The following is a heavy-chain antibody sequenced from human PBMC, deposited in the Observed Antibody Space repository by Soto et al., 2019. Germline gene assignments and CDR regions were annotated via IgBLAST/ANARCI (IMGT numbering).Heavy chain of an antibody. CDR1: GGSFSGYY. V-gene: IGHV4-34*01. Sequence: PSETLSLTCAVYGGSFSGYYWSWIRQPPGKGLEWIGEINHSGSTNYNPSLKSRVTISVDTSKNQFSLKLSSVTAADTAVYYCARVRPHVFSSSWGRWFDPWGQGTLVTVSS. CDR2: INHSGST. D-gene: IGHD6-13*01. J-gene: IGHJ5*02. CDR3: ARVRPHVFSSSWGRWFDP.